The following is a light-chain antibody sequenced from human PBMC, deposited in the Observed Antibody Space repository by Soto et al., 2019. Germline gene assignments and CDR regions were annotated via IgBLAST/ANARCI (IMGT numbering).Light chain of an antibody. CDR2: HAS. CDR3: QHYLSYYT. Sequence: DIQMTQSPSTLSASVGDRVTITCRASQSISSWLAWYQQKPGKAPKLLIYHASSFESGVPSRFSGSGSGTEFSLSISSLRPDHFATYYCQHYLSYYTFAQGTNLEIK. J-gene: IGKJ2*01. V-gene: IGKV1-5*01. CDR1: QSISSW.